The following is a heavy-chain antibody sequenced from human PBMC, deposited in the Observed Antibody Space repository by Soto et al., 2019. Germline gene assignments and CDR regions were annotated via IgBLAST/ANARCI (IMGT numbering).Heavy chain of an antibody. J-gene: IGHJ4*02. CDR2: ISGSGGST. Sequence: GGSLRLSCAASGFTFSSYAMSWVRQAPGKGLEWVSAISGSGGSTYYADSVKGRFAISRDNSKNTLYLQMNSLRAEDTAVYYCAKREAESGYSSSWTLDYWGQGTLVIVSS. CDR3: AKREAESGYSSSWTLDY. CDR1: GFTFSSYA. D-gene: IGHD6-13*01. V-gene: IGHV3-23*01.